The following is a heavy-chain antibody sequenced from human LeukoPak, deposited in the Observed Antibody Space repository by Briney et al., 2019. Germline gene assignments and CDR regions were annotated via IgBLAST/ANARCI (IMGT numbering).Heavy chain of an antibody. V-gene: IGHV1-46*01. Sequence: GASVKVSFKTSAYTFSSYLLHWVRQAPGQGLEWVGIIDPSGGTTAYAQKFQGRVTMTRDTSTSTVYMQLSSLRSEDTAVYYCARDLGLRGVTNWFDPWGQGTLVTVSS. J-gene: IGHJ5*02. CDR1: AYTFSSYL. D-gene: IGHD3-10*01. CDR2: IDPSGGTT. CDR3: ARDLGLRGVTNWFDP.